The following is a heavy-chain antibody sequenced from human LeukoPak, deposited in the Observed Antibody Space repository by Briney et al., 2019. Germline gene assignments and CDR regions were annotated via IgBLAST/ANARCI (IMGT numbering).Heavy chain of an antibody. Sequence: PSETLSLTCTVSGGSISSGSYYWSWIRQPAGKGLEWIGRIYTSGSTNYNPSLKSRVTISVDTSTNQFSLKLSSVTAADTAVYYCARGLDSSSWYTYYYYMDVWGKGTTVTISS. J-gene: IGHJ6*03. CDR3: ARGLDSSSWYTYYYYMDV. CDR2: IYTSGST. D-gene: IGHD6-13*01. V-gene: IGHV4-61*02. CDR1: GGSISSGSYY.